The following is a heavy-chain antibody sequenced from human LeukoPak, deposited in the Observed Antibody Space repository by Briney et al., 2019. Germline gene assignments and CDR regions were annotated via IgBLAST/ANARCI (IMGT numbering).Heavy chain of an antibody. CDR1: GGTFSSYA. D-gene: IGHD3-22*01. V-gene: IGHV1-69*13. CDR2: IIPIFGTA. Sequence: ASVKVSCSSSGGTFSSYAISWVRQSPGQGLEWMGGIIPIFGTANYAQKFQGRVTITADESTSTAYMELSSLRSEDTAVYYCARYYYDSSGYYSAQYFQHWGQNTRLSVFS. J-gene: IGHJ1*01. CDR3: ARYYYDSSGYYSAQYFQH.